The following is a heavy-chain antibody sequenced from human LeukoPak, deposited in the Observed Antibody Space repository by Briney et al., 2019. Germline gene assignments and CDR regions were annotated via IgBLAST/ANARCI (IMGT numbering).Heavy chain of an antibody. CDR3: ARDGGNPYYYYGMDV. D-gene: IGHD3-3*01. V-gene: IGHV3-7*01. J-gene: IGHJ6*02. CDR2: IKQDGSEK. Sequence: GGSLRLSCAASGFTFSSYWMSWVRQAPGKGLEWVANIKQDGSEKYYVDSVKGRFTISRDNAKNSLYLQMNSLRAEDTAVYYCARDGGNPYYYYGMDVWGQGTTVTVSS. CDR1: GFTFSSYW.